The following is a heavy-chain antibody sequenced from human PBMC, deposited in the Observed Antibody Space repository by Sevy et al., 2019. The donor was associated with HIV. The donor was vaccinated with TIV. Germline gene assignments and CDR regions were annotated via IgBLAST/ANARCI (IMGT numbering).Heavy chain of an antibody. Sequence: GGSLRLSCVVSGFSVSSNYMAWVRQTSGRGLQYVSLIYTSGNTYYADSVKGRFTISRDDSRNTVFLQMNNLRVDDTAFYYCATRQGTLIQWALHYWGPGALVTVSS. CDR1: GFSVSSNY. CDR3: ATRQGTLIQWALHY. D-gene: IGHD1-26*01. V-gene: IGHV3-53*01. CDR2: IYTSGNT. J-gene: IGHJ4*02.